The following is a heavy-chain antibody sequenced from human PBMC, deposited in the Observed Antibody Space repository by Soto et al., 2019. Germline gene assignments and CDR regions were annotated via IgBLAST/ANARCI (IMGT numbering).Heavy chain of an antibody. J-gene: IGHJ6*02. V-gene: IGHV4-4*02. CDR1: GGSISSSNW. D-gene: IGHD3-9*01. CDR3: ARVPAYYDILTGYYPSDYYGMDV. Sequence: SETLSLTCAVSGGSISSSNWWSWVRQPPGKGLEWIGEIYHSGSTNYNPSLKSRVTISVDRSKNQFSLKLSSVTAADTAVYYCARVPAYYDILTGYYPSDYYGMDVWGQGTTVTVSS. CDR2: IYHSGST.